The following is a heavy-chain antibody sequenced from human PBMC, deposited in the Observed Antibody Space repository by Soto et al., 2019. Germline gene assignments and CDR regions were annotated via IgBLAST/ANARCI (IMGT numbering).Heavy chain of an antibody. CDR2: ISYDGSNK. V-gene: IGHV3-30-3*01. CDR1: GFTCSSCA. D-gene: IGHD4-17*01. J-gene: IGHJ4*02. CDR3: ARDPNYGDYGFDY. Sequence: QVHLVESGGGVVQPGRSLRLSCAASGFTCSSCAMHWVRQAPGKGLEWVAVISYDGSNKYYADSVKGRFTISRDNSKNTLYLQMNSLRAEDPAVYYCARDPNYGDYGFDYWGQGTLVTVSS.